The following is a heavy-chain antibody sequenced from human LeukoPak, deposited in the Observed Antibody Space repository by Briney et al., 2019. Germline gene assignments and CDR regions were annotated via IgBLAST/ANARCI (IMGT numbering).Heavy chain of an antibody. J-gene: IGHJ4*02. D-gene: IGHD4-17*01. V-gene: IGHV3-20*04. CDR3: ARRNDYGDYGQPLDS. CDR2: INWNGGST. CDR1: GFTFDDYG. Sequence: GGSLRLSCAASGFTFDDYGMSWVRQAPGKGLEWVSGINWNGGSTGYADSVKGRFTISRDNAKNSLYLQMNSLRAEDTALYYCARRNDYGDYGQPLDSWGQGTLVTVSS.